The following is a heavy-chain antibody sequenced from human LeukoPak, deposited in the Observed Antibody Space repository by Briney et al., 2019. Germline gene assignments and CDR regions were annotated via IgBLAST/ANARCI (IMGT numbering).Heavy chain of an antibody. D-gene: IGHD6-6*01. V-gene: IGHV4-34*01. J-gene: IGHJ4*02. CDR3: TRAMSIAARLQTIFDY. CDR1: GGSFSGHY. CDR2: INHSGST. Sequence: SETLSLTCSVYGGSFSGHYWSWIRQSPGKGLEWIGEINHSGSTNYNPSLKSRVAISVDTSKNQFSLKLRSVTAADTAVYYCTRAMSIAARLQTIFDYWGQGTLVTVSS.